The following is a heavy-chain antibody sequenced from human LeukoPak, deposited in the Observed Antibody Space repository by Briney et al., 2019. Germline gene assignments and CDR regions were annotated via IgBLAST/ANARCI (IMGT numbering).Heavy chain of an antibody. CDR1: GGSISSYY. CDR2: IYTSGST. D-gene: IGHD6-13*01. J-gene: IGHJ4*02. CDR3: ARLPPYSSSWYFDY. V-gene: IGHV4-4*07. Sequence: SETLSLTCTVSGGSISSYYWSWIRQPAGKGLEWIGRIYTSGSTNYNPSLKSRVTISVDTSKNQFSLKLSSVTAADTAVYYCARLPPYSSSWYFDYWGQGTLVTVSS.